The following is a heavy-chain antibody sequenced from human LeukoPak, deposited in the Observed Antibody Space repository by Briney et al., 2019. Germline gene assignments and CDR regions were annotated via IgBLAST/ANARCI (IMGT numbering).Heavy chain of an antibody. CDR3: ARVSARDSSGYYVDY. D-gene: IGHD3-22*01. Sequence: GGSLRLSCSASGFTFSSYAMHWVRQAPGKGLEYVSAISSNGGSTYYADSVKGRFTISRDNSKNTLYLQMSSLRAEDTAVYYCARVSARDSSGYYVDYWGQGTLVTVSS. V-gene: IGHV3-64D*06. CDR2: ISSNGGST. CDR1: GFTFSSYA. J-gene: IGHJ4*02.